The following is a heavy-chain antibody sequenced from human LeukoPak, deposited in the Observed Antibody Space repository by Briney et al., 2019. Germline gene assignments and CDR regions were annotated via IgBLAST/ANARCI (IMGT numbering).Heavy chain of an antibody. Sequence: ASVKVSCKASGYTFTSYAMNWVRQAPGQGLEWMGWVNTNTGNPTYAQGFTGRFVFSLDTSVSTAYLQISSLKAEDTAVYYCARVSMVRGVIVVDYWGQGTLVTVSS. CDR1: GYTFTSYA. J-gene: IGHJ4*02. V-gene: IGHV7-4-1*02. CDR3: ARVSMVRGVIVVDY. CDR2: VNTNTGNP. D-gene: IGHD3-10*01.